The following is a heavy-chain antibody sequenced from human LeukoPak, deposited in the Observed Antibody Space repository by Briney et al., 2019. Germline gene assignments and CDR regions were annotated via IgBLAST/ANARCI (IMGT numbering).Heavy chain of an antibody. Sequence: ASVKVSCKASGYTFTNYGIHWVRQASGQRLEWMGWINAGNGNTRSSQKLQGRVTITTDTSANTAYMELSSLISEDTAIYFCARVGTSGWYGDSWGQGTQVIVSS. J-gene: IGHJ4*02. D-gene: IGHD6-13*01. CDR3: ARVGTSGWYGDS. V-gene: IGHV1-3*01. CDR2: INAGNGNT. CDR1: GYTFTNYG.